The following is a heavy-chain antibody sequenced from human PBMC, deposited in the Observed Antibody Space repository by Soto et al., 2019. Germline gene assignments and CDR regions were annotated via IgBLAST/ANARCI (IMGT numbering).Heavy chain of an antibody. V-gene: IGHV1-69*13. CDR2: IIPIFGTA. CDR3: AASGSYSNYYYGMDV. CDR1: GGTFSSYA. Sequence: SVKVSCKASGGTFSSYAISWVRQAPGQGLEWMGGIIPIFGTANYAQKFQGRVTITADESTSTAYMEPSSLRSEDTAVYYCAASGSYSNYYYGMDVWGQGTTVTVSS. D-gene: IGHD1-26*01. J-gene: IGHJ6*02.